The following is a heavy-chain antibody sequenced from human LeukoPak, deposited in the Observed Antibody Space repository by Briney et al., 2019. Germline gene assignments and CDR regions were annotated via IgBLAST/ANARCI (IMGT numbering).Heavy chain of an antibody. J-gene: IGHJ5*02. CDR3: ARDGVGAYNWFDP. D-gene: IGHD1-26*01. Sequence: GGSLRLSCAASGFTFRSYATYWVRQAPGKGLEYVSAISSNGDNTYYASSVKGRFTISRDNSKNTLYLQMGSLRAEDMAVYYCARDGVGAYNWFDPWGQGTLVTVSS. V-gene: IGHV3-64*01. CDR1: GFTFRSYA. CDR2: ISSNGDNT.